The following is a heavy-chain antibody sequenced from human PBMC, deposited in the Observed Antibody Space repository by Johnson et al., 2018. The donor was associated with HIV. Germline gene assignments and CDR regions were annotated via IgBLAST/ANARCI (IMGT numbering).Heavy chain of an antibody. Sequence: VQLVESGGGVVRPGGSLRLSCAASGFTFSSYAMHWVRQAPGKGLEWVGRIKSKTDGGTTDYAAPVKGRFTISRDNAKNSLYLQMNSLRAEDTAVYYCARASLARGGKIRAFDIWGQGTMVTVSS. D-gene: IGHD4-23*01. CDR3: ARASLARGGKIRAFDI. V-gene: IGHV3-15*01. CDR2: IKSKTDGGTT. CDR1: GFTFSSYA. J-gene: IGHJ3*02.